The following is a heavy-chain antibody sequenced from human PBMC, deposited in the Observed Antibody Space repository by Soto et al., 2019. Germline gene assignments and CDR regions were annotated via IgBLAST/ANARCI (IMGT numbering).Heavy chain of an antibody. Sequence: EVQLLESGGGLVQPGGSLRLSCAASGFTFSNYAMTWVRQAPGKGLEWVSTITGSGGSTYYADSVKGRFAISRDNSKTTLYLRMNPLRAEDTAVYYCAKDRTTMYDAFDIWGQGTMVTVSS. D-gene: IGHD1-7*01. V-gene: IGHV3-23*01. J-gene: IGHJ3*02. CDR3: AKDRTTMYDAFDI. CDR1: GFTFSNYA. CDR2: ITGSGGST.